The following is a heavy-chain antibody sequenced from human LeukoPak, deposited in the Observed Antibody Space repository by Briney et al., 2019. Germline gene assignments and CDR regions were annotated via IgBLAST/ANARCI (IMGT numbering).Heavy chain of an antibody. CDR2: IYNSGAKI. V-gene: IGHV3-23*01. CDR3: AKDVAPDSGWDLDY. D-gene: IGHD6-19*01. CDR1: GLTFSTYS. J-gene: IGHJ4*02. Sequence: PGGSLRLSCAVSGLTFSTYSMTWVRQGPGKGLEWVSSIYNSGAKIFYADSVKGRFTISRDNSKNMLYLQMNSLRVEDTAVHYCAKDVAPDSGWDLDYWGQGILVTVSS.